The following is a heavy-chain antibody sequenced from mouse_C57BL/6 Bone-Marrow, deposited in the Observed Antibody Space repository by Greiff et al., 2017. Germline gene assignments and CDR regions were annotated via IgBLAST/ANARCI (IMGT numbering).Heavy chain of an antibody. CDR2: IDPSDSYT. J-gene: IGHJ3*01. Sequence: QVQLQQPGAELVKPGASVKLSCKASGYTFTSYWMQWVKQRPGQGLGWIGEIDPSDSYTNYNQKFKGKATLTVDTSSSTAYMQLSSLTSEDSAVYYCARSRWLLPFAYWGQGTLVTVSA. CDR3: ARSRWLLPFAY. D-gene: IGHD2-3*01. V-gene: IGHV1-50*01. CDR1: GYTFTSYW.